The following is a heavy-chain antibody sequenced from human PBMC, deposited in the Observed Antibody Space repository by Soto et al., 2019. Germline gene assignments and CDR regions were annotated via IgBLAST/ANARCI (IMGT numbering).Heavy chain of an antibody. CDR2: INPNSGGT. CDR3: ARRGIAARPSEFDY. V-gene: IGHV1-2*04. J-gene: IGHJ4*02. D-gene: IGHD6-6*01. CDR1: GYTFTCYY. Sequence: ASVKVSCKASGYTFTCYYMHWVRQAPGQGLEWMGWINPNSGGTNYAQKFQGWVTMTRDTSISTAYMELSRLRSDDTAVYYCARRGIAARPSEFDYWGQGTLVTVS.